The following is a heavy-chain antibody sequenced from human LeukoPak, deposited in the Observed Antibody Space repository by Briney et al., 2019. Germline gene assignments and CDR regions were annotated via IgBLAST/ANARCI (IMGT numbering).Heavy chain of an antibody. V-gene: IGHV3-15*04. D-gene: IGHD3-22*01. CDR2: IESRTDGETT. CDR1: GFTFSNAW. CDR3: ATSPGYYDSSPFDY. J-gene: IGHJ4*02. Sequence: PGGSLRLSCEASGFTFSNAWMNWVRQAPGKGLEWLGRIESRTDGETTDYLGFVRGRFTISRDDSINTLYLQMDSLRAKDTAVYYCATSPGYYDSSPFDYWGRGTLVTVSS.